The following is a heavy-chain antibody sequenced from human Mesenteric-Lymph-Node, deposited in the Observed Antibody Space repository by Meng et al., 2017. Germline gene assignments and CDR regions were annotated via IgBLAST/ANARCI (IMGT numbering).Heavy chain of an antibody. CDR2: IYSRGST. J-gene: IGHJ4*02. V-gene: IGHV4-4*07. CDR1: GGSTSFFS. Sequence: CGPALWKHSEPLALTGTVAGGSTSFFSWSWIRQPAGKGLDWIGRIYSRGSTNYNPSLKSRANMSVDTSKNQFSLKLSSVTAADTAVYFCARGELLWDYWGQGTLVTVSS. D-gene: IGHD2-2*01. CDR3: ARGELLWDY.